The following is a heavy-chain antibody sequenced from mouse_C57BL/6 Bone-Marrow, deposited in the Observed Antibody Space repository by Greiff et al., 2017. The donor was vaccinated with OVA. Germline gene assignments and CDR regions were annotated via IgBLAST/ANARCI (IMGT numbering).Heavy chain of an antibody. CDR2: ISDGGSYT. CDR3: ARELVYYGSSYGV. D-gene: IGHD1-1*01. V-gene: IGHV5-4*01. CDR1: GFTFSSYA. J-gene: IGHJ1*03. Sequence: EVKLVESGGGLVKPGGSLKLSSAASGFTFSSYAMSWVRQTPEKRLEWVATISDGGSYTYYPDNVKGRFTISRDNAKNNLYLQMSHLKSEDTAMYYCARELVYYGSSYGVWGTGTTVTVSS.